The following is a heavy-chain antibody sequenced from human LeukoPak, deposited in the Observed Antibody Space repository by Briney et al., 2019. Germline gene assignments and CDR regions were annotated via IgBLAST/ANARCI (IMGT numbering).Heavy chain of an antibody. CDR1: GFTFSSYW. CDR3: ARDVSNLEWLLFDY. V-gene: IGHV3-7*01. Sequence: PGGSLRLSCAASGFTFSSYWMSWVRQAPGKGLEWVANIKQDGSEKYYVDSVKGRFTISRDNAKNSLYLQMNSLRAEDTAVYYCARDVSNLEWLLFDYWGQGTLVTVSS. J-gene: IGHJ4*02. CDR2: IKQDGSEK. D-gene: IGHD3-3*01.